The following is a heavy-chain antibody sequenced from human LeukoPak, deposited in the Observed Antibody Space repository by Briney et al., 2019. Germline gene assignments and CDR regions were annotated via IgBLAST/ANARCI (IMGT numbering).Heavy chain of an antibody. CDR3: AKDIRGDGYNSRFDY. J-gene: IGHJ4*02. D-gene: IGHD5-24*01. Sequence: TGGSLRLSCAASGFAFDDYAMHWVRQAPGTGLEWVSLISGDGGSTYYADSAKGRFTISRDNSKNSLYLQMNSLRTEDTALYYCAKDIRGDGYNSRFDYWGQGTLVTVSP. CDR1: GFAFDDYA. V-gene: IGHV3-43*02. CDR2: ISGDGGST.